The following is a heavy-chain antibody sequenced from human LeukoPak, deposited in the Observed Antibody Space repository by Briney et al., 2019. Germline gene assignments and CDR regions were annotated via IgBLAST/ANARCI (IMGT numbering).Heavy chain of an antibody. J-gene: IGHJ6*02. CDR2: IYYSGST. V-gene: IGHV4-59*01. CDR1: GGSISSYY. CDR3: ARGIAVAGPNYYYYYGMDV. Sequence: PSKTLSLTCTVSGGSISSYYWSWIRQPPGKGLEWIGYIYYSGSTNYNPSLKSRVTISVDTSKNQFSLKLSSVTAADTAVYYCARGIAVAGPNYYYYYGMDVWGQGTTVTVSS. D-gene: IGHD6-19*01.